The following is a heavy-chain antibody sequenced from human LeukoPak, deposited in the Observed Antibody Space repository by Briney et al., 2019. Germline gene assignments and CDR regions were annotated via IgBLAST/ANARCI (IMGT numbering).Heavy chain of an antibody. D-gene: IGHD4-17*01. V-gene: IGHV3-66*01. CDR2: IYSGGST. CDR3: ARGLNDYGDFPGD. CDR1: GYTFTGYY. Sequence: SCKASGYTFTGYYMHWVRQAPGKGLEWVSVIYSGGSTYYADSVKGRFTISRDNSKNTLYLQMNSLRAEDTAVYYCARGLNDYGDFPGDWGQGTLVTVSS. J-gene: IGHJ4*02.